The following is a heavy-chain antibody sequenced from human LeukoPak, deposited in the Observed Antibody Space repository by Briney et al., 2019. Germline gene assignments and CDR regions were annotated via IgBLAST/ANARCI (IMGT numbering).Heavy chain of an antibody. CDR2: IRFDESNK. D-gene: IGHD3-16*01. Sequence: GGSLRLSCAASGFIFSTYGMHWVRQAPGKGLEWVAFIRFDESNKYYADSVKGRFTISRDNSKNTLYLQMTSLRAEDTAVYYCAKDQEGGAGTGRFDYWGQGTLVTVSS. V-gene: IGHV3-30*02. J-gene: IGHJ4*02. CDR1: GFIFSTYG. CDR3: AKDQEGGAGTGRFDY.